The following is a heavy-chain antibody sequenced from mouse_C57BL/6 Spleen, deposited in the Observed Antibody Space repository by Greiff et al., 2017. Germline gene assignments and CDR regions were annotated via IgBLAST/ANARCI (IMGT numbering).Heavy chain of an antibody. CDR2: ISSGGSYT. CDR1: GFTFSSYG. V-gene: IGHV5-6*01. Sequence: EVQLKESGGDLVKPGGSLKLSCAASGFTFSSYGMSWVRQTPDKRLEWVATISSGGSYTYYPDSVKGRFTISRDNAKNTLYLQMSSLKSEDTAMYYCARHPGYYFDYWGQGTTLTVSS. CDR3: ARHPGYYFDY. J-gene: IGHJ2*01.